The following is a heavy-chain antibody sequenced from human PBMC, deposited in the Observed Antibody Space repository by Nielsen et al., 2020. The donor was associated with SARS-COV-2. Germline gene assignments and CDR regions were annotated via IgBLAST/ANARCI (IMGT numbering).Heavy chain of an antibody. Sequence: GESLKISCAASGFAFSSYDLHWVRQAAGSGLEWVSGVGTAGDTYYADSVRGRFTISRENADNSLYLQMNSLRVGDTAVYYCARLPHGYTYGRYYYHGLDVWGQGTTVTVS. J-gene: IGHJ6*02. CDR3: ARLPHGYTYGRYYYHGLDV. D-gene: IGHD5-18*01. V-gene: IGHV3-13*04. CDR1: GFAFSSYD. CDR2: VGTAGDT.